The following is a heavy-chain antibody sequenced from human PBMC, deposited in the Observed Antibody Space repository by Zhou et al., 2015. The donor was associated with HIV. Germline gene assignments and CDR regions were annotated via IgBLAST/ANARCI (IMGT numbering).Heavy chain of an antibody. D-gene: IGHD6-13*01. CDR1: GYIFTNYY. V-gene: IGHV1-46*01. Sequence: QVQLVQSGAEVREPGASVKVSCKASGYIFTNYYMHWVRQAPGQGLEWMGIINPSGGSTSYAQKFQGRVTMTRDTSTSTVYMELSSLRSEDTAVYYCARQGIAAAGTPSPRLYYFDYWGQGTLVTVSS. J-gene: IGHJ4*02. CDR2: INPSGGST. CDR3: ARQGIAAAGTPSPRLYYFDY.